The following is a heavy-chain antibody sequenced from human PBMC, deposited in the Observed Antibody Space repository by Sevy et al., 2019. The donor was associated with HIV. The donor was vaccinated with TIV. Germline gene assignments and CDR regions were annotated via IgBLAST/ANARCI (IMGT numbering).Heavy chain of an antibody. Sequence: GGSLRLSCAASGFTFSSYDMHWVCQATGKGLEWVSAIGTAGDTYYPGSVKGRFTISRENAKNSLYLQMNSLRAGDTAVYYCARSIAAAGLYYYYGMDVWGQGTTVTVSS. CDR1: GFTFSSYD. D-gene: IGHD6-13*01. CDR3: ARSIAAAGLYYYYGMDV. J-gene: IGHJ6*02. V-gene: IGHV3-13*01. CDR2: IGTAGDT.